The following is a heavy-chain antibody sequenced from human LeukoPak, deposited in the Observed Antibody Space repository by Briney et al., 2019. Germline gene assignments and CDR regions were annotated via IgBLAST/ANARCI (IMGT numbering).Heavy chain of an antibody. V-gene: IGHV3-49*04. J-gene: IGHJ4*02. CDR1: GFTFGDYA. CDR3: TRGQLRVGSPNFY. Sequence: GGSLRLSCTASGFTFGDYAMSWVRQAPGKGLEWVGFIRSKAYGGTTEYAASVKGRFTISRDDSKSIAYLQMNSLKTEDTAVYYCTRGQLRVGSPNFYWGQGTLVTVSS. CDR2: IRSKAYGGTT. D-gene: IGHD3-10*01.